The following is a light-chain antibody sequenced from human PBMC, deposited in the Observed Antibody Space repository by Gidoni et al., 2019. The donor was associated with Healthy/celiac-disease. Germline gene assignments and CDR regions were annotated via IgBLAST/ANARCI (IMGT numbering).Light chain of an antibody. CDR3: QSYDSSLSGWV. Sequence: QSVLTQPPSVSGAPGQRVTIPCPGSSSNIGAGYDVHWYQQLPGTAPKLLIYGNSNRPSGVPDRFSGSKSGTSASLAITGLQAEDEADYYCQSYDSSLSGWVFGGGTKLTGL. J-gene: IGLJ3*02. CDR1: SSNIGAGYD. V-gene: IGLV1-40*01. CDR2: GNS.